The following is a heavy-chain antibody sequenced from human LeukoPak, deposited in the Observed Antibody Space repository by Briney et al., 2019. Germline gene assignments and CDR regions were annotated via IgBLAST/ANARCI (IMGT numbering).Heavy chain of an antibody. CDR2: IKGDGSQK. D-gene: IGHD3-3*01. CDR3: ARGVVYPTWSGPHWSDY. Sequence: TGGSLRLSCAASGFSFSDHWLDWVRQAPGKGLEWVAHIKGDGSQKYYVDSVKGRFTISRDNAKNSLYLQMNSLRAEDTAVYYCARGVVYPTWSGPHWSDYWGQGTLVTVSS. J-gene: IGHJ4*02. CDR1: GFSFSDHW. V-gene: IGHV3-7*01.